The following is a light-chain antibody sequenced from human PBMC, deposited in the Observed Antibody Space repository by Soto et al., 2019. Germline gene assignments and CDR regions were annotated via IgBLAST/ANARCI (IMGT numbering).Light chain of an antibody. J-gene: IGKJ1*01. CDR1: QSVSSN. CDR2: GAS. V-gene: IGKV3-15*01. Sequence: EIVMTQSPATLSVSPGERATLSCRASQSVSSNLAWYQQKPGQPPRLLIYGASTRATGMRARFSGSWSGTEFTLNISSLQSEDFEVYYCQQYTNWPPWTFGQGTKVEIK. CDR3: QQYTNWPPWT.